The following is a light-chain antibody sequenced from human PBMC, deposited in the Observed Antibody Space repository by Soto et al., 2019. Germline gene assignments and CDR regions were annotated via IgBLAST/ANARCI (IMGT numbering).Light chain of an antibody. CDR3: HSYDTRLSCYDL. CDR2: GDS. V-gene: IGLV1-40*01. Sequence: QSVLTQPRSVSGAPGQSVTISCTGSSSNIGAGYDVHWYQQFPGTDPKLLIYGDSNRPSGVPDRFSGYKSGTSASLAITGIQAEDDADYYCHSYDTRLSCYDLFG. CDR1: SSNIGAGYD. J-gene: IGLJ1*01.